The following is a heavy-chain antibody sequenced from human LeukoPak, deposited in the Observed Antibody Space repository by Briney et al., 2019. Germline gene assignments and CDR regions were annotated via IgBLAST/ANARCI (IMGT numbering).Heavy chain of an antibody. J-gene: IGHJ4*02. Sequence: GESLRLSCAASGITFSSYAMHWVRKAPAKGQGREAVISYDGSKRYYADPVNDRFTISRDNSKNTLYLRMNSLRAEDTAVYYCAKGRLDSSGYLPPNDCWGQGTLVTVSS. CDR1: GITFSSYA. V-gene: IGHV3-30*04. CDR3: AKGRLDSSGYLPPNDC. CDR2: ISYDGSKR. D-gene: IGHD3-22*01.